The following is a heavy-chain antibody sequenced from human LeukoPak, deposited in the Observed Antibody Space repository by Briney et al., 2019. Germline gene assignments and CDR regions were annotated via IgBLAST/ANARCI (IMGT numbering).Heavy chain of an antibody. CDR1: GFSSKIHA. Sequence: PGGSMRLSCAASGFSSKIHAMTWVRQAPEKGLEWVSGISGSGGSTYYADSVRGRSTISRSNSKNALYLQMNRLRAEDTAVYYCAKGGGVYLYGSGSYTENWGQGTLVTVSS. CDR2: ISGSGGST. V-gene: IGHV3-23*01. CDR3: AKGGGVYLYGSGSYTEN. J-gene: IGHJ4*02. D-gene: IGHD3-10*01.